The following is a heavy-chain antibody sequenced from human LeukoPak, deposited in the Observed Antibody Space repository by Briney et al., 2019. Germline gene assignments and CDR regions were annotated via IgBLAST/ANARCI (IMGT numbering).Heavy chain of an antibody. V-gene: IGHV3-23*01. CDR2: ISGSGGST. D-gene: IGHD2-21*01. CDR3: ARDNRLLFPINGMDV. CDR1: GFTFSSYA. J-gene: IGHJ6*02. Sequence: PGGSLRLSCAASGFTFSSYAMSWVRQAPGKGLEWVSAISGSGGSTYYADSVKGRFTISRDNSKNTLYLQMNSLRAEDTAVYYCARDNRLLFPINGMDVWGQGTTVTVSS.